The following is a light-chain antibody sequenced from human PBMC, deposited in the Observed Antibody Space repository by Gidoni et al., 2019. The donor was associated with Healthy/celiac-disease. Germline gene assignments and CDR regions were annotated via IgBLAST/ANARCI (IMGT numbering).Light chain of an antibody. CDR1: QGISSA. Sequence: AIQLTQSPSSLSASVGDRVTITCRASQGISSALAWYQQKPGKPPRLLIYDASSLESGGPSRFGVSGSGTDFTLTIDSLQPEDFATYYCQQFNSFPYTFGHGTKLEIK. V-gene: IGKV1-13*02. CDR3: QQFNSFPYT. J-gene: IGKJ2*01. CDR2: DAS.